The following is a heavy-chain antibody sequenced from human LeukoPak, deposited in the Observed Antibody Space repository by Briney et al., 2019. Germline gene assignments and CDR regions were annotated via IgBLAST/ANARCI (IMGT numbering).Heavy chain of an antibody. CDR1: GFTFSSYW. D-gene: IGHD6-19*01. Sequence: GGSLRLSCAASGFTFSSYWMHWVRQAPGKGLVWVSRISSDGSITTYADSVKGRFAISRDNAKNTLYLQMNSLRAEDTAVYYCARDSTSGWFLGPWGQGTLVTVSS. V-gene: IGHV3-74*01. CDR2: ISSDGSIT. J-gene: IGHJ5*02. CDR3: ARDSTSGWFLGP.